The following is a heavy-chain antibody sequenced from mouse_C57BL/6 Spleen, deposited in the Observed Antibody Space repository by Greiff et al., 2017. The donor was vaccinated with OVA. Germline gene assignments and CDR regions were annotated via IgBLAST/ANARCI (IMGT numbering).Heavy chain of an antibody. CDR2: ISSGGDYI. J-gene: IGHJ4*01. Sequence: EVKLVESGEGLVKPGGSLKLSCAASGFTFSSYAMSWVRQTPEKRLEWVAYISSGGDYIYYADTVKGRFTISRDNARNTLYLQMNSLKSEDTAMYYCTRELRGYAMDYWGQGTSVTVSS. CDR3: TRELRGYAMDY. V-gene: IGHV5-9-1*02. CDR1: GFTFSSYA.